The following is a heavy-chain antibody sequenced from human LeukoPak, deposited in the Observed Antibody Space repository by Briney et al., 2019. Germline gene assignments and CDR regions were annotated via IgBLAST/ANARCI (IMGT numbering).Heavy chain of an antibody. CDR1: GFTASSNY. V-gene: IGHV3-53*01. CDR3: ARMYSSSSLYY. Sequence: GGSLRLSCAASGFTASSNYMSWVRQAPGKGLEWVSVIYSGGSTYYADSVKGRFAISRDNSKNTLYLQMNSLRAEDTAVYYCARMYSSSSLYYWGQGTLVAVSS. CDR2: IYSGGST. J-gene: IGHJ4*02. D-gene: IGHD6-6*01.